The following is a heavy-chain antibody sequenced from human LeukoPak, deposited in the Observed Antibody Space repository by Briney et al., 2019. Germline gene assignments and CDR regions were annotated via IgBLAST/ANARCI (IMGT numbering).Heavy chain of an antibody. CDR2: IYPGDSRT. CDR3: ARRYGGGGREYFHH. D-gene: IGHD3-16*01. Sequence: GESLKIPCKGSGYTFATYWIGWVRQMPGKGLEWMGIIYPGDSRTTYSPSFQGQVTISADKSISTAYLQWSSLKASDTAMYYCARRYGGGGREYFHHWGQGTLVTVSS. J-gene: IGHJ1*01. CDR1: GYTFATYW. V-gene: IGHV5-51*01.